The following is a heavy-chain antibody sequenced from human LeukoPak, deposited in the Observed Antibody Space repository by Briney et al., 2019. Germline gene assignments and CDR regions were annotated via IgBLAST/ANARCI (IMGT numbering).Heavy chain of an antibody. Sequence: PGGSLRLSCAASGFTFADYAMHWVRQAPGQGLEWVSGISWRSGSTVYADSVKGRFTITRDNAKNSPYLQLNSLRPDDTAWYYCAKDEFATGEYCTSTTGQGVDYWGQGTLVTVSS. V-gene: IGHV3-9*01. CDR3: AKDEFATGEYCTSTTGQGVDY. CDR2: ISWRSGST. D-gene: IGHD2/OR15-2a*01. J-gene: IGHJ4*02. CDR1: GFTFADYA.